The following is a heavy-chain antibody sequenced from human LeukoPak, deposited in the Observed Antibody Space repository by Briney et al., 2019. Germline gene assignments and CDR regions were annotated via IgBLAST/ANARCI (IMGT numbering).Heavy chain of an antibody. CDR3: AKYGGIVGADRHDAFDI. Sequence: PGGSLRLSCAASGFTFSSYGMSWVRQAPGKGLEWVSGISGSGGSTYYADSVKGRFTISRDNSKNTLYLQMNSLRAEDTAVYYCAKYGGIVGADRHDAFDIWGQGTMVTASS. V-gene: IGHV3-23*01. CDR2: ISGSGGST. J-gene: IGHJ3*02. CDR1: GFTFSSYG. D-gene: IGHD1-26*01.